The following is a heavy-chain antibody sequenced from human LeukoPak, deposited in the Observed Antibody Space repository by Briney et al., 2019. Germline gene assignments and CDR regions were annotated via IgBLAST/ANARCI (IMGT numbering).Heavy chain of an antibody. CDR2: ISAYNGNT. CDR1: GYTFTSYG. Sequence: ASVKVSCKASGYTFTSYGISWVRQAPGQGLEWMGWISAYNGNTNYAQKLQGRVTMTTDTSTSTAYMELRSLRSDDTAVYYCARIRRIAAAGEGYYYYGMDVWGKGTTVTVSS. J-gene: IGHJ6*04. D-gene: IGHD6-13*01. V-gene: IGHV1-18*04. CDR3: ARIRRIAAAGEGYYYYGMDV.